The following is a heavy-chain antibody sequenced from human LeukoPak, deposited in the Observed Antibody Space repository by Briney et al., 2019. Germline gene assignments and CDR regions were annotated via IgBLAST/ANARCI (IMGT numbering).Heavy chain of an antibody. D-gene: IGHD3-3*02. CDR2: IKEDGSEK. CDR1: GFTFSNYW. V-gene: IGHV3-7*04. Sequence: PGGSRRLSCAAAGFTFSNYWMNWVRQAPGKGLEWVANIKEDGSEKYYVDSVKGRFTISRDNAKNSLYLQIDSLRAEDTAVYYCARDSQHLNFDHWGQGTLVTVSS. J-gene: IGHJ4*02. CDR3: ARDSQHLNFDH.